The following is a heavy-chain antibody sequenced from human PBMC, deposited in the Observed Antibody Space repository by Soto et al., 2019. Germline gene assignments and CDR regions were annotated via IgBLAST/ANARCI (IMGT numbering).Heavy chain of an antibody. CDR3: ARDEMGSSSPYGMDV. CDR2: IIPIFGTA. J-gene: IGHJ6*02. CDR1: GGTFSSYA. D-gene: IGHD6-6*01. V-gene: IGHV1-69*12. Sequence: QVQLVQSGAEVKKPGSSVKVSCKASGGTFSSYAISWVRQAPGQGLEWMGGIIPIFGTANYAQKFQGRVTIXXDXSXXTAYMELSSLRSEDTAVYYCARDEMGSSSPYGMDVWGQGTTVTVSS.